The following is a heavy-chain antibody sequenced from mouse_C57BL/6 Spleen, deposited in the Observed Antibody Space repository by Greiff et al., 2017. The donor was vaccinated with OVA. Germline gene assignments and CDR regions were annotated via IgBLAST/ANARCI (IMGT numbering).Heavy chain of an antibody. Sequence: VQLQQPGTELVKPGASVKLSCKASGYTFTSYWMHWVKQRPGQGLEWIGNINPSNGGTNYNEKFKSKATLTVDKSSSTAYMQLSSLTSEDSAVYYCARRGLDYGSSYGGYAMDYWGQGTSVTVSS. J-gene: IGHJ4*01. CDR3: ARRGLDYGSSYGGYAMDY. CDR2: INPSNGGT. V-gene: IGHV1-53*01. CDR1: GYTFTSYW. D-gene: IGHD1-1*01.